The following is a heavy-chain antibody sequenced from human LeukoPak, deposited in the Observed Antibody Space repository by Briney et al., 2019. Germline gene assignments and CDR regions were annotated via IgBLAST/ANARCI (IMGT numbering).Heavy chain of an antibody. J-gene: IGHJ4*02. CDR1: GFTFSSYS. CDR3: AREYSSSSVDY. Sequence: GGSLRLSCAASGFTFSSYSVNWVRQAPGKGLEWVSSISSSSSYIYSADSVKGRFTISRDNAKNSLYLQMNSLRAEDTAVYYCAREYSSSSVDYWGQGTLVTVSS. D-gene: IGHD6-6*01. CDR2: ISSSSSYI. V-gene: IGHV3-21*01.